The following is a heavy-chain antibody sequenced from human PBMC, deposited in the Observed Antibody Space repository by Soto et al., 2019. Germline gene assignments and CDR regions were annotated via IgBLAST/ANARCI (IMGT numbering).Heavy chain of an antibody. Sequence: SETLSLTCTVSGGSISSYYWSWIRQPPGKGLEWIGYIYYSGSTNYNPSLKSRVTISVDTSKNQFSLKLSSVTAADTAVYYCARPNSGYDFAFDIWGQGTMVTVSS. J-gene: IGHJ3*02. CDR2: IYYSGST. D-gene: IGHD5-12*01. CDR3: ARPNSGYDFAFDI. CDR1: GGSISSYY. V-gene: IGHV4-59*01.